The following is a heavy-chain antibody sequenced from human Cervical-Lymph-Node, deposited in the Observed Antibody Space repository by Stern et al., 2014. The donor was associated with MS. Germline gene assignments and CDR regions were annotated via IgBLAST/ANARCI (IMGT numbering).Heavy chain of an antibody. CDR2: INPNSGST. Sequence: VQLVEYGSGVKKPGASVKVSCKALGYTFTRYYLHWVRQAPGQGLEWMGMINPNSGSTSYAQKFQGRVTMTRDTSTSTVYMELSSLRSEDTAMYYCARTYSNYDQFDYWGQGTLVTVSS. V-gene: IGHV1-46*01. CDR3: ARTYSNYDQFDY. J-gene: IGHJ4*02. D-gene: IGHD4-11*01. CDR1: GYTFTRYY.